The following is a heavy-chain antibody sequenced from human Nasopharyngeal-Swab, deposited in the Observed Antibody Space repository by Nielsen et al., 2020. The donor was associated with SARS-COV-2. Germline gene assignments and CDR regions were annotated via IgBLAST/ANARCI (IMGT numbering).Heavy chain of an antibody. CDR3: AREAVTTPGSHYYFDY. V-gene: IGHV3-21*01. Sequence: GGSLRLSCAASGFTFNNYNFNWVRQAPGKGLEWVSSISSSSSYIYYADSVKGRFTISRDNAKNSLYLQMNSLRAEDTAVYYCAREAVTTPGSHYYFDYWGQGTLVTVSS. D-gene: IGHD4-17*01. CDR2: ISSSSSYI. J-gene: IGHJ4*02. CDR1: GFTFNNYN.